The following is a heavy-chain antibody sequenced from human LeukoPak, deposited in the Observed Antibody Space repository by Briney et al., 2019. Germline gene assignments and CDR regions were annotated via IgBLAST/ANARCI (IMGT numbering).Heavy chain of an antibody. CDR2: ISGSGGST. CDR1: GFTFSSYA. V-gene: IGHV3-23*01. CDR3: AKGPYYDYVWGSYDYFDY. J-gene: IGHJ4*02. D-gene: IGHD3-16*01. Sequence: GGSLRLSCTASGFTFSSYAMSWVRQAPGKGLEWVSAISGSGGSTYYADSVKGQFTISRDNSKNMLYLQMSSLRAEDTAVYYCAKGPYYDYVWGSYDYFDYWGQGTLVTVSS.